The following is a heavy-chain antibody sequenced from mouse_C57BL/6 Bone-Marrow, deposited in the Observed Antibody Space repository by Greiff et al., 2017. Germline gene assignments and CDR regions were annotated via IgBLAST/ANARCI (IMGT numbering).Heavy chain of an antibody. D-gene: IGHD4-1*01. J-gene: IGHJ2*01. Sequence: EVQLQQSGAELVRPGASVKLSCTASGFNIKDDYMHWVKQRPEQGLEWIGWIDPENGDTEYASKFQGKATLTVDTSSSTAYMQLSSLTSEDSAVYYCARSWVPYYFDYWGQGTTLTVSS. CDR3: ARSWVPYYFDY. CDR2: IDPENGDT. CDR1: GFNIKDDY. V-gene: IGHV14-4*01.